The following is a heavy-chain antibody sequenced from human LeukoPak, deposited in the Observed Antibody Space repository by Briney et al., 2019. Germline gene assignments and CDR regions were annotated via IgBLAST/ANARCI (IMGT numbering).Heavy chain of an antibody. Sequence: GGSLRLSCTVSGFTVRSNSMSWVRQAPGKGLEWVSFIYSDNTHYSDSVKGRFTISRDNSKNTLYLQMNSLRAEDTAVYYCARRAGAYSHPYDYWGQGTLVTVSS. CDR2: IYSDNT. V-gene: IGHV3-53*01. CDR3: ARRAGAYSHPYDY. D-gene: IGHD4/OR15-4a*01. CDR1: GFTVRSNS. J-gene: IGHJ4*02.